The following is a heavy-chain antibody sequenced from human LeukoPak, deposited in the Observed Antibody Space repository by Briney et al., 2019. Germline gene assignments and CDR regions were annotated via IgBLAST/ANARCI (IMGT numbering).Heavy chain of an antibody. J-gene: IGHJ6*04. V-gene: IGHV4-34*01. CDR1: GGSFSGYY. D-gene: IGHD3-10*01. CDR2: INHSGST. Sequence: SETLSLTCAVYGGSFSGYYWSWIRQPPGKGLEWIGEINHSGSTNYNPSLKNRVTISVDTSKNQFSLKLSSVTAADTAVYYCARGSSGSGSYYNPYGMDVWGKGTTVTVSS. CDR3: ARGSSGSGSYYNPYGMDV.